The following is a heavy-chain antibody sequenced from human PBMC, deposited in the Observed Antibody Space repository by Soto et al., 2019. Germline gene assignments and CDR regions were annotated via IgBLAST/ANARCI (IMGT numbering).Heavy chain of an antibody. CDR1: GGTFSSYA. CDR3: SSHVAASVKSGLYYDYGFDV. CDR2: IIPIFGTA. V-gene: IGHV1-69*06. J-gene: IGHJ6*02. Sequence: ASVKVSCKASGGTFSSYAISWVRQAPGQGLEWMGGIIPIFGTANYAQKFQGRVTITADKYTSTAYMELSSLRSEDTAVYYCSSHVAASVKSGLYYDYGFDVWGQGTTVTVSS. D-gene: IGHD6-13*01.